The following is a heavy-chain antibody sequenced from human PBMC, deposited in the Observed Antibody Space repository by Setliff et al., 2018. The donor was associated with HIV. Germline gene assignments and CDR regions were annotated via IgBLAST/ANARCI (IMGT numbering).Heavy chain of an antibody. Sequence: ASVKVSCKASGYTFTSYAMNWVRQAPGQGLEWMGWINTNTGNPTYAQGRVTITRDTSASTAYMELSSLRSEDTAVYYCARARFLEWLPDYWGQGTLVTVSS. CDR3: ARARFLEWLPDY. CDR1: GYTFTSYA. D-gene: IGHD3-3*01. J-gene: IGHJ4*02. CDR2: INTNTGNP. V-gene: IGHV1-3*04.